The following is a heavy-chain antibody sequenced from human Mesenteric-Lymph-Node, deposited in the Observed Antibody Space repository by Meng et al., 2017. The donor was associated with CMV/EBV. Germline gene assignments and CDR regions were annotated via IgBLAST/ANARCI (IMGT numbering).Heavy chain of an antibody. V-gene: IGHV4-34*01. CDR2: INHSGST. Sequence: SETLSLTCAVYGGSFSDYYWSWIRQPPGKGLEWIGEINHSGSTNSNPSLKSRVTILVDSSKNQFSLKLSSVTAADTAVYYCARRDLRFLADYWGQGTLVTVSS. J-gene: IGHJ4*02. CDR3: ARRDLRFLADY. CDR1: GGSFSDYY. D-gene: IGHD3-3*01.